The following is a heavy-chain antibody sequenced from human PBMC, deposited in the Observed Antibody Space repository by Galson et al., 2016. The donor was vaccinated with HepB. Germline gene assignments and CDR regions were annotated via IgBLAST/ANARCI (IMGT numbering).Heavy chain of an antibody. V-gene: IGHV6-1*01. CDR1: GDSVSSNSAA. J-gene: IGHJ6*02. D-gene: IGHD5-18*01. Sequence: CAISGDSVSSNSAAWTWIRQSPSRGLEWLGRTYYRSKWYNDYAVSVKSRIKINPDTFKNQFSLQLNSVTPEDTAVYYCARERRGYNYGYYYYGMDVWGQGTTVTASS. CDR3: ARERRGYNYGYYYYGMDV. CDR2: TYYRSKWYN.